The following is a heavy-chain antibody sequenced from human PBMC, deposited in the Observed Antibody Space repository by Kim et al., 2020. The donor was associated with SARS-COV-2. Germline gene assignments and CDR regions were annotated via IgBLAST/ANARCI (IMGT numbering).Heavy chain of an antibody. CDR1: GFTFSSYE. CDR2: ISSSGSTI. V-gene: IGHV3-48*03. J-gene: IGHJ6*03. CDR3: ARDGGQSYYYYMDV. Sequence: GGSLRLSCAASGFTFSSYEMNWVRQAPGKGLEWVSYISSSGSTIYYADSVKGRFTISRDNAKNSLYLQMNSLRAEDTAVYYCARDGGQSYYYYMDVWGKGTTVTVSS. D-gene: IGHD3-3*01.